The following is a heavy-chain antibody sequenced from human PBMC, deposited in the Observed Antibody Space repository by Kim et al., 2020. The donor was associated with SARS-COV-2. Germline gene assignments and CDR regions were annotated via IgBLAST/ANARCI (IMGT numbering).Heavy chain of an antibody. V-gene: IGHV3-21*04. CDR1: GFTFSSYS. Sequence: GGSLRLSCAASGFTFSSYSMNWVRQAPGKGLEWVSSISSSSSYIYYADSVKGRFTISRDNAKNSLYLQMNSLRAEDTAVYYCASIRVRSGGSSWYTNYYYYGMDVWGQGTTVTVSS. CDR2: ISSSSSYI. D-gene: IGHD6-13*01. CDR3: ASIRVRSGGSSWYTNYYYYGMDV. J-gene: IGHJ6*02.